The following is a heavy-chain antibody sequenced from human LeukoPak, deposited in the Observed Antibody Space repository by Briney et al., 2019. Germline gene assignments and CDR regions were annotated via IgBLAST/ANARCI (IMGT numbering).Heavy chain of an antibody. Sequence: GGSLRLSCAASGFTFSIYAMHWVRQAPGKGLGWVAVIWYDGTNKYYADSVKGRFTISRDNSKNTLYLQMNSLRAEDTAVYYCAGGSSGYFPVDYWGQGTLVTVSS. D-gene: IGHD3-22*01. CDR2: IWYDGTNK. CDR3: AGGSSGYFPVDY. J-gene: IGHJ4*02. CDR1: GFTFSIYA. V-gene: IGHV3-33*08.